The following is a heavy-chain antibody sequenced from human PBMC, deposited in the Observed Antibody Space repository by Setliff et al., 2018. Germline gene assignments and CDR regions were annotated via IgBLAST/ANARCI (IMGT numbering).Heavy chain of an antibody. D-gene: IGHD2-2*01. Sequence: GGSLRLSCAASGFTFSSYSMNWVRQAPGKGLEWVSSISSSSSYIYYADSVKGRFTVSRYNAKNSLYLQMNSLRAEDTAVYYCARVEGVPAPYYMDVWGKGTTVTVSS. V-gene: IGHV3-21*01. CDR3: ARVEGVPAPYYMDV. J-gene: IGHJ6*03. CDR1: GFTFSSYS. CDR2: ISSSSSYI.